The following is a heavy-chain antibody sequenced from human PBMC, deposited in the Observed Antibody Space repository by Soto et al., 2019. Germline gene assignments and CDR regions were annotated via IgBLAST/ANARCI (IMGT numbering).Heavy chain of an antibody. CDR2: ISAYNGNT. CDR1: GYTFTSYG. J-gene: IGHJ4*02. CDR3: ARAGGDCTNGVCYFSYFDY. V-gene: IGHV1-18*01. D-gene: IGHD2-8*01. Sequence: ASVKVSCKASGYTFTSYGISWVRQAPGQGLEWMGWISAYNGNTNYAQKLQGRVTMTTDTSTSTAYMELRSPRSDDTAVYYCARAGGDCTNGVCYFSYFDYWGQGTLVTVSS.